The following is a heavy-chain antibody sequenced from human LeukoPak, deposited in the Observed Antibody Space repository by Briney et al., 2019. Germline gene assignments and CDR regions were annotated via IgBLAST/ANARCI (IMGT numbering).Heavy chain of an antibody. Sequence: GGSLRLSCAASGFTVSSKYMSWVRQTPGKGLQWVALIYSSGDAYTPDSVKGRFTISRDNAKNSLYVQMNSLRAEDTAVYYCAREGPAVAGGYYFDYWGQGTLVTVSS. J-gene: IGHJ4*02. CDR3: AREGPAVAGGYYFDY. CDR1: GFTVSSKY. V-gene: IGHV3-53*01. CDR2: IYSSGDA. D-gene: IGHD6-19*01.